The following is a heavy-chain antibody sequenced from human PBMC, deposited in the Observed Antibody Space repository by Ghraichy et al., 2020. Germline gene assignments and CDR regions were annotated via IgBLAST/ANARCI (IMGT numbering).Heavy chain of an antibody. V-gene: IGHV1-2*02. Sequence: ASVKVSCKASGYTFTGYYMHWVRQAPGQGLEWMGWINPNSGGTNYAQKFQGRVTMTRDTSISTAYMELSRLRSDDTAVYYCARSGYCSSTSCYDLDYWGQGTLVTVSS. J-gene: IGHJ4*02. CDR1: GYTFTGYY. CDR3: ARSGYCSSTSCYDLDY. D-gene: IGHD2-2*01. CDR2: INPNSGGT.